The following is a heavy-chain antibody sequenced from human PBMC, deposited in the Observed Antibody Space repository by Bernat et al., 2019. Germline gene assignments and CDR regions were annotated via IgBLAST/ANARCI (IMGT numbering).Heavy chain of an antibody. CDR3: AKDALGYCTGGVCPDY. J-gene: IGHJ4*02. CDR1: GFTFSSYA. V-gene: IGHV3-23*04. Sequence: EVQLVESGGGLVQPGGSLRLSCAASGFTFSSYAMSWVRQAPGKGLEWVSAISGSGCSTYYADSVKGRFTISRDNSKNTLYLQMNSLRAEDTAVYYCAKDALGYCTGGVCPDYWGQGTLVTVSS. D-gene: IGHD2-8*02. CDR2: ISGSGCST.